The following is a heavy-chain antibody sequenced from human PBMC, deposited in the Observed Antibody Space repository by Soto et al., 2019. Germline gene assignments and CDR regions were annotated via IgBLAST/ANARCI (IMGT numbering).Heavy chain of an antibody. CDR1: GFTFSSYW. D-gene: IGHD2-15*01. CDR2: IKQDGSEK. J-gene: IGHJ5*02. V-gene: IGHV3-7*01. Sequence: EVQLVESGGGLVQPGGSLRLSCAASGFTFSSYWMSWVRQAPGKGPEWVANIKQDGSEKYYVDSVKGRFTISRDNAKNSLYLQMNSLRAEDTAVYYCASCVGYCSGGSCYPSWFDPWGQGTLVTVSS. CDR3: ASCVGYCSGGSCYPSWFDP.